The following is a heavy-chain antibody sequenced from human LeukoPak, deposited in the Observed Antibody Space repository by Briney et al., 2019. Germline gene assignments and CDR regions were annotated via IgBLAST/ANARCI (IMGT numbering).Heavy chain of an antibody. J-gene: IGHJ4*02. CDR1: GYTFTSYA. V-gene: IGHV3-23*01. Sequence: GGSVRVSCAASGYTFTSYAMSWVRQAPGKGLEWMSAINGSGGSTYYADSVKGRFTISRDNSKNTPYLQMNRLRTENTAVYYCAKERVRYYYDSTGYPRVDYWGPGTLVTVSS. CDR2: INGSGGST. CDR3: AKERVRYYYDSTGYPRVDY. D-gene: IGHD3-22*01.